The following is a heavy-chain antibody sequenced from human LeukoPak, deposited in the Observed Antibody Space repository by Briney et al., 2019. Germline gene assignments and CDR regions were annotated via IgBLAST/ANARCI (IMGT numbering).Heavy chain of an antibody. CDR3: ARDANYYDSRGENYFNR. CDR1: GFAFSSYW. V-gene: IGHV3-7*01. Sequence: PGGSLRLSCAASGFAFSSYWMSWVRQAPGKGLEWVATIKRDGSDTYYVDSVKGRFTISRDNAKTSLYLQLNSLRAEDTAVYYCARDANYYDSRGENYFNRWGQGTLVTVSS. CDR2: IKRDGSDT. D-gene: IGHD3-22*01. J-gene: IGHJ4*02.